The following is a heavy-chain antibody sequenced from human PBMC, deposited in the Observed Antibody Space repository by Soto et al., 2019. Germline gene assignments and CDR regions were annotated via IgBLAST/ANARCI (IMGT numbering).Heavy chain of an antibody. D-gene: IGHD4-17*01. CDR3: ARVPAGVYGDDEFDY. Sequence: GGSLRLSCAASGVTFSSYSMNWVRQAPGKGLEWVSSISSSSSYIYYADSVKGRFTISRDNAKNSLYLQMNSLRAEDTAVYYCARVPAGVYGDDEFDYWGQGTLVTVSS. CDR2: ISSSSSYI. J-gene: IGHJ4*02. CDR1: GVTFSSYS. V-gene: IGHV3-21*01.